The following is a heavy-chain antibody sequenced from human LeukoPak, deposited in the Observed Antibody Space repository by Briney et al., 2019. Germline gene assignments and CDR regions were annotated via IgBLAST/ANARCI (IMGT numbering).Heavy chain of an antibody. CDR2: IYYSGST. V-gene: IGHV4-61*01. CDR1: GGSISSSYYY. J-gene: IGHJ3*02. Sequence: PSETLSLTCTVSGGSISSSYYYWGWIRQPPGKGLEWIGYIYYSGSTNYNPSLKSRVTISVDTSKNQFSLKLSSVTAADTAVYYCARDSGSRGPGAFDIWGQGTMVTVSS. CDR3: ARDSGSRGPGAFDI. D-gene: IGHD6-19*01.